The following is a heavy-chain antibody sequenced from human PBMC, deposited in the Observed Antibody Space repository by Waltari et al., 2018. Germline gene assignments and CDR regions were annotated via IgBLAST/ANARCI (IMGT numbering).Heavy chain of an antibody. CDR1: YYPIRSGYY. CDR3: ARRTVRNYFDY. Sequence: QVPLQESGPGLVKPSETLSLTCAVSYYPIRSGYYWCWVRQSPGTGLEWIGNIHLNGATYYNPSLKSRVTISVDTSKNQFSLQLTSVTPADTAVYYCARRTVRNYFDYWGQGTLVTVSS. V-gene: IGHV4-38-2*01. D-gene: IGHD4-4*01. CDR2: IHLNGAT. J-gene: IGHJ4*02.